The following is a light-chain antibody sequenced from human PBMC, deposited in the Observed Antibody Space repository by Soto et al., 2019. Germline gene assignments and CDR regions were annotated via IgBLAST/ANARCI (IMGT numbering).Light chain of an antibody. V-gene: IGKV3-15*01. CDR3: QQYNNWPSWT. J-gene: IGKJ1*01. CDR1: QDVSSSY. Sequence: EIVLTQSPVTLSLSPGERATLSCRASQDVSSSYLAWYQQKPGQAPRLLIYGASTRATGIPARFNGSGSGTEFTLTISSLQSEDFAVYYCQQYNNWPSWTFGQGTKVDIK. CDR2: GAS.